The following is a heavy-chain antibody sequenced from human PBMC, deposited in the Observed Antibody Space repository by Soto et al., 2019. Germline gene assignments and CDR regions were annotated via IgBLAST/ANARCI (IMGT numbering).Heavy chain of an antibody. D-gene: IGHD5-18*01. CDR3: AKDKRGYSYGYDYYYYGMDV. CDR1: GFTFSSYA. J-gene: IGHJ6*02. CDR2: ISGSGGST. V-gene: IGHV3-23*01. Sequence: GGSLRLSCAASGFTFSSYAMSWVRQAPGKGLEWVSAISGSGGSTYYADSVKGRFTISRDNSKNTLYLQMNSLRAEDTAVYYCAKDKRGYSYGYDYYYYGMDVWGQGTTVTVSS.